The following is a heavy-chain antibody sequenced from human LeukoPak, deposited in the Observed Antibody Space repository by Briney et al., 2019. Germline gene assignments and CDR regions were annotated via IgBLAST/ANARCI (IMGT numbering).Heavy chain of an antibody. V-gene: IGHV4-59*01. Sequence: SETLSLTCTVSGGSISSYYWSWIRQPPGKGLEWIGYIYYSGSTNYNPSLKSRVTISVDTSKNQFSLKLSSVTAADTAVYYCAREGSSGYQQYWGQGTLVTVSS. J-gene: IGHJ4*02. D-gene: IGHD3-22*01. CDR2: IYYSGST. CDR1: GGSISSYY. CDR3: AREGSSGYQQY.